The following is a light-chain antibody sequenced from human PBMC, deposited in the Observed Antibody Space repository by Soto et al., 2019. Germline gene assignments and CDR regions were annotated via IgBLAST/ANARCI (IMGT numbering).Light chain of an antibody. J-gene: IGKJ2*01. Sequence: EIVLTQSPATLALSPGERATLSCRASQSVSSYLAWYQQKPGQAPRLLISDASNRAPGIPVRFSGSGFGTDFTLTISRLEPEDFVVYCCQHFGTSPPYTFGQGTKLEI. V-gene: IGKV3-11*01. CDR2: DAS. CDR1: QSVSSY. CDR3: QHFGTSPPYT.